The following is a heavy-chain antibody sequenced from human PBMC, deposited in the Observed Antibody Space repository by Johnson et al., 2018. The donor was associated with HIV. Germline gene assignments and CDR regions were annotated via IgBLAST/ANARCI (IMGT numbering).Heavy chain of an antibody. Sequence: QVQLVESGGGVVPPGRSPRLSCAASGFSFTSYAMHWVRQAPGKGLEWVAVISYDGSNKYYADSVKGRFTISRDNSKNTLYLQMNSLRAEDTAVYYCARPQGTGDAFDIWGQGTMVTVSS. CDR2: ISYDGSNK. V-gene: IGHV3-30*04. J-gene: IGHJ3*02. CDR3: ARPQGTGDAFDI. D-gene: IGHD1-1*01. CDR1: GFSFTSYA.